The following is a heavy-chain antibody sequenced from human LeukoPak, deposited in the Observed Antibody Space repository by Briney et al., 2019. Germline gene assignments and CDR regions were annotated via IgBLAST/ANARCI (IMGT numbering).Heavy chain of an antibody. CDR2: VAGNGGTT. J-gene: IGHJ4*02. CDR3: ARERAFYYFDY. Sequence: GGSLRLSCAASGFTSTTYTIHWVRQAPGQGLEYVSAVAGNGGTTYYANSVKGRFTISRDNSKNTVYLQMGSLRAEDTAVYYCARERAFYYFDYWGQGALVTVSS. CDR1: GFTSTTYT. V-gene: IGHV3-64*01.